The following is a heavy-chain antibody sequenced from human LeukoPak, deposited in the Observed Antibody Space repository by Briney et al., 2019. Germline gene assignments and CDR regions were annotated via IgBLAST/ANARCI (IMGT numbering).Heavy chain of an antibody. V-gene: IGHV4-59*08. CDR3: SRHRGSGSPYFDY. D-gene: IGHD3-10*01. Sequence: PSETLSLTCTVSGDSINNYYWSWIRQSPGKGLEWIGYIYYSGSTKYNPSLKSRVTILVDTSKNQFSLKLSSVTAADTATYYCSRHRGSGSPYFDYWGQRTLVTVSS. CDR1: GDSINNYY. J-gene: IGHJ4*02. CDR2: IYYSGST.